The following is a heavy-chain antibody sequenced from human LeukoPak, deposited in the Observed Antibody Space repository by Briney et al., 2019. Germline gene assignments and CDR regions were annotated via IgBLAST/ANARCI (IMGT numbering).Heavy chain of an antibody. CDR3: ANDQESLYGSGRPHYMDV. CDR2: ISWNSGSI. D-gene: IGHD3-10*01. V-gene: IGHV3-9*01. CDR1: GFTCDDYA. Sequence: GRSLRHSCVDPGFTCDDYAMHWVRQGPGEGSGLVSGISWNSGSIGYGVSVKGLFTISWDSTNNSVYLEMNSLRAEDAAVYYCANDQESLYGSGRPHYMDVWGKGTTVIVSS. J-gene: IGHJ6*03.